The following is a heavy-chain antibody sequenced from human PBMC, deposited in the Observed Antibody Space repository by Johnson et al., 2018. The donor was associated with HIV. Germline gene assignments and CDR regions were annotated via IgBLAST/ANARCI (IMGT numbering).Heavy chain of an antibody. J-gene: IGHJ3*02. V-gene: IGHV3-7*01. CDR3: AREFGQASSYAFDI. CDR1: GFTFRSNG. D-gene: IGHD3/OR15-3a*01. Sequence: MQLVESGGGVVQPGGSLRLSCAASGFTFRSNGMHWVRQAPGKGLEWVANIKQDGSEKYYVDSVKGRFTISRDNAKNSLYLQMNSLGAEDTAVYYCAREFGQASSYAFDIWGQGTMVTVSS. CDR2: IKQDGSEK.